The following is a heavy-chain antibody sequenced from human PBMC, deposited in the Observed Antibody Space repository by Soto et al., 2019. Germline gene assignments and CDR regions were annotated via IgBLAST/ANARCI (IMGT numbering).Heavy chain of an antibody. V-gene: IGHV3-30-3*01. CDR3: ARDPLWGTAMVLWYFDL. Sequence: PGGFLRLSCAASGCTFSSYAMHWVRQAPGKGLEWVAVISYDGSNKYYADSVKGRFTISRDNSKNTLYLQMNSLRAEDTAVYYCARDPLWGTAMVLWYFDLWGRGTLVTVSS. D-gene: IGHD5-18*01. J-gene: IGHJ2*01. CDR2: ISYDGSNK. CDR1: GCTFSSYA.